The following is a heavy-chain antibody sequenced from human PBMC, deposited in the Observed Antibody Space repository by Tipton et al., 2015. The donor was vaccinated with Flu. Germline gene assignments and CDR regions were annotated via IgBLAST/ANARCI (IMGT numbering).Heavy chain of an antibody. D-gene: IGHD5-18*01. J-gene: IGHJ4*02. V-gene: IGHV4-61*08. CDR1: GGSVTTGGYS. Sequence: TLSLTCSVSGGSVTTGGYSWTWIRQPPGKGLDYIGQISSSGSTDNNPSLKSRVTISVDTSKNQVSLHLTSVTAADSAIYYCARGSSGGFSYGSEGDSWGQGSLVTVS. CDR2: ISSSGST. CDR3: ARGSSGGFSYGSEGDS.